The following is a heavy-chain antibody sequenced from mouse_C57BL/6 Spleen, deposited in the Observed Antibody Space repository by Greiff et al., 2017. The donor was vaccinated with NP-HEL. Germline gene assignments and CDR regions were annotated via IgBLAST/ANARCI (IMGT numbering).Heavy chain of an antibody. Sequence: QVQLKESGAELVRPGTSVKMSCKASGYTFTNYWIGWAKQRPGHGLEWIGDIYPGGGYTNYNEKFKGKATLTADKSSSTAYMQFSSLTSEDSAIYYCARGEAMDYWGQGTSVTVSS. J-gene: IGHJ4*01. CDR3: ARGEAMDY. CDR2: IYPGGGYT. V-gene: IGHV1-63*01. CDR1: GYTFTNYW.